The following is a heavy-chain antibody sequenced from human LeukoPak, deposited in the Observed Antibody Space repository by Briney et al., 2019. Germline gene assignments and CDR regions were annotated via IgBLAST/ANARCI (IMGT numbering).Heavy chain of an antibody. D-gene: IGHD2-15*01. V-gene: IGHV4-59*01. J-gene: IGHJ4*02. CDR1: GGSISSYY. CDR3: ARSPVVLYYFDY. Sequence: KSSETLSLTCTVSGGSISSYYWSWIRQPPGKGLEWIGYIYYSGTTNYNPSLKGRATISIDTSKNQFSLRLNSVTAADTAVYYCARSPVVLYYFDYWGQGTLVAVSS. CDR2: IYYSGTT.